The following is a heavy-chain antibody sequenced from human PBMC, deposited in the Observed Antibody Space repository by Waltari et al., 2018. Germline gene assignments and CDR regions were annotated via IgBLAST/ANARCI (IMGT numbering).Heavy chain of an antibody. V-gene: IGHV4-38-2*01. CDR1: GYSISSGYY. Sequence: QVQLQESGPGLVKPSETLSITCAVSGYSISSGYYWGWIRQPPGKGLEWIGSIYHSGSTYYNPSLKSRVTISVDTSKNQFSLKLSSVTAADTAVYYCARHVTIFGVVIASYFDYWGQGTLVTVSS. CDR2: IYHSGST. CDR3: ARHVTIFGVVIASYFDY. D-gene: IGHD3-3*01. J-gene: IGHJ4*02.